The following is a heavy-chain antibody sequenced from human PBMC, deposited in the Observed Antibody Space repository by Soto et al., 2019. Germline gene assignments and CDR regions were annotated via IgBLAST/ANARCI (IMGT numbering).Heavy chain of an antibody. J-gene: IGHJ5*02. Sequence: QVQLVQSGAEVKKPGASVKFSCKASGYTFTSYDINWVRQATGQGLEWMGWMNPNSGNTGYAQMFQGRGTMLWNTSISPAYKELSRLRCADTGVYPCASGPGVGDWVEAWGQGTLVTVSS. CDR2: MNPNSGNT. D-gene: IGHD3-10*01. CDR3: ASGPGVGDWVEA. V-gene: IGHV1-8*01. CDR1: GYTFTSYD.